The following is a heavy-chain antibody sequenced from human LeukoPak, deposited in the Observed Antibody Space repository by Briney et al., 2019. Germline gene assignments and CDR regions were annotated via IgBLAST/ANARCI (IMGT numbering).Heavy chain of an antibody. D-gene: IGHD3-22*01. J-gene: IGHJ4*02. CDR1: GYTFTSYG. CDR2: TSAYNGNT. Sequence: PGASVKVSCKASGYTFTSYGISSVRQAPGQGLEWMGWTSAYNGNTNYAQKLQGRVTMTTDTSTSTAYMELRSLRSDDTAVYYCARGVSYYYDSSGYGYHYWGQGTLVTVSS. CDR3: ARGVSYYYDSSGYGYHY. V-gene: IGHV1-18*01.